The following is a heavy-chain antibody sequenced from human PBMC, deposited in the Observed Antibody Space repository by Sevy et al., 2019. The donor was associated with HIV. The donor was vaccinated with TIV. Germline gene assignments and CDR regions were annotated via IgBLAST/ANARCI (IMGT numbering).Heavy chain of an antibody. D-gene: IGHD3-22*01. CDR3: ARVFYYDSSGYYYFDY. J-gene: IGHJ4*02. CDR1: GGSVSSGSYY. V-gene: IGHV4-61*01. CDR2: IYYSGST. Sequence: SETLSLTCTVSGGSVSSGSYYWSWIRQPPGKGLEWIGYIYYSGSTNYTPSLKSRVTISVDTSKNQFSLKLSSVTAADTAVYYCARVFYYDSSGYYYFDYWGQGTLVTVSS.